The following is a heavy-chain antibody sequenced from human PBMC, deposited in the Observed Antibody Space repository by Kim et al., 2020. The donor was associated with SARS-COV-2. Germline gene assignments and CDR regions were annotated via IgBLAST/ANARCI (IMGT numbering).Heavy chain of an antibody. D-gene: IGHD1-26*01. V-gene: IGHV3-48*02. CDR3: ARDRSASYLLDD. J-gene: IGHJ4*02. CDR2: INIGGTTV. CDR1: GFTFSTYS. Sequence: GGSLRLSCAASGFTFSTYSMNWVRQAPGKGLEWISYINIGGTTVYYADSVKGRFTISRDDAKNSLYVQMNSLRDEDTAVYYCARDRSASYLLDDWGQGT.